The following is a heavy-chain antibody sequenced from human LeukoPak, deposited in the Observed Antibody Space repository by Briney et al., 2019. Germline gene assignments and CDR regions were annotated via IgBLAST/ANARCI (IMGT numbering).Heavy chain of an antibody. CDR1: GFTFDDA. V-gene: IGHV3-9*03. CDR3: ARGRYYHDTSGYYSLDY. CDR2: ISWNSNSI. D-gene: IGHD3-22*01. Sequence: PGGSLRLFCAASGFTFDDAMHWVRQAPGKGLEWVSSISWNSNSIDYADSVKGRFTISRDNAKNSLYLQLNSLRAEDMALYYCARGRYYHDTSGYYSLDYWGQGTLVTVSS. J-gene: IGHJ4*02.